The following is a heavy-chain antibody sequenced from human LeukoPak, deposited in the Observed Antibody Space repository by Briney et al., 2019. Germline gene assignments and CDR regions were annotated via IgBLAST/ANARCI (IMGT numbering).Heavy chain of an antibody. J-gene: IGHJ4*02. CDR1: GYTLTELP. Sequence: ASVKVSCKVSGYTLTELPMHWVRQAPGKGLEWMGGFDPEDGETIYAQKFQGRVTMTEDTSTDTAYMELSSLRSEDTAVYYCATWSTHNDFDFLPRIGFDYWGQGTLVTVSS. CDR2: FDPEDGET. D-gene: IGHD2-21*02. V-gene: IGHV1-24*01. CDR3: ATWSTHNDFDFLPRIGFDY.